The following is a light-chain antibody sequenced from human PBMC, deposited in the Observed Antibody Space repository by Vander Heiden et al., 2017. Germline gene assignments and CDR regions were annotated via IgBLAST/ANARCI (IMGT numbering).Light chain of an antibody. V-gene: IGKV1-5*03. Sequence: DIQMTQSPSTLSASVGDRVTITCRASQSISSWLAWYQQKPGRAPKLLIFQASSLESGVPSRFSGSGSGTEFTLTISRLQPDDFATFYCQQYNSYPYTFGQGTKMEIK. CDR2: QAS. J-gene: IGKJ2*01. CDR1: QSISSW. CDR3: QQYNSYPYT.